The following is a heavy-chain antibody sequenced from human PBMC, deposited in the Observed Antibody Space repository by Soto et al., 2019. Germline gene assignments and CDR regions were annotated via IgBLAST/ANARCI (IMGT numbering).Heavy chain of an antibody. CDR3: ARDKITGRFDY. CDR2: INHSGST. D-gene: IGHD2-8*02. J-gene: IGHJ4*02. V-gene: IGHV4-34*01. Sequence: QVQLQQWGAGLLKPSETLSLTCAVYGGSFSGYYWTWIRQPPGTGLEWIGEINHSGSTNYNPSLKSRVAISVDTSKNPVSLKLTSVTAAVTAVYYCARDKITGRFDYWGQGTLVTVSS. CDR1: GGSFSGYY.